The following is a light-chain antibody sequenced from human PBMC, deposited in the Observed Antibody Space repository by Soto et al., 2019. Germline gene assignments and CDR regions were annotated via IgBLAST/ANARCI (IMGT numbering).Light chain of an antibody. J-gene: IGLJ2*01. Sequence: QSALTQPASVSGSPGQSITISCTGTSSDVGNYNFVSWYQHHAGTAPKLIIYQVTNRPSGVSDRFSGSKSGDTASLTISGLQAEDEAHYYCTSYTAFSTDILFGGGTKLTVL. CDR2: QVT. V-gene: IGLV2-14*01. CDR1: SSDVGNYNF. CDR3: TSYTAFSTDIL.